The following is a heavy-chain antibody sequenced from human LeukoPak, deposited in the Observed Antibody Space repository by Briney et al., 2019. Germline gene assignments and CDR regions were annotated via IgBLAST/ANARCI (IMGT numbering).Heavy chain of an antibody. J-gene: IGHJ4*02. D-gene: IGHD6-19*01. CDR3: AKVWEYSSGWYDGYYFDY. CDR2: ISGSGGST. V-gene: IGHV3-23*01. CDR1: GFTFSSYA. Sequence: GGSLRLSCAASGFTFSSYAMSWVRQAPGKGLEWVSAISGSGGSTYYADSVKGRFTISRDNSKNTLYLQMNSLRAEDTAVYYCAKVWEYSSGWYDGYYFDYWGQGTLVTASS.